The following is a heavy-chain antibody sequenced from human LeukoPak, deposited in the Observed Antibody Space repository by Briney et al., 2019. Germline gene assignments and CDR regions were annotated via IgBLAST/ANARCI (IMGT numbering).Heavy chain of an antibody. CDR2: MNPNSGNT. CDR1: GYTFTSYD. V-gene: IGHV1-8*01. D-gene: IGHD3-3*01. CDR3: ARGVNYDFWSGSYYSYYYMEV. J-gene: IGHJ6*03. Sequence: GASVKVSCKASGYTFTSYDINWVRQAAGQGLEWMGWMNPNSGNTGYAQKFQGRVTITRDTSIRTAYMELSGLTSEDTAVYYCARGVNYDFWSGSYYSYYYMEVWGKGTTVTVSS.